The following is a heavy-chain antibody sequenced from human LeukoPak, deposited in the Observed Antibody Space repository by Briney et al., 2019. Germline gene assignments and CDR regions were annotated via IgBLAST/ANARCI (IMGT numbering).Heavy chain of an antibody. CDR3: ARGGITMADY. D-gene: IGHD3-10*01. CDR2: IYHSGST. CDR1: GYSISSGYY. Sequence: PSETLSLTCTVSGYSISSGYYWGWIRQPPGKGLEWIGSIYHSGSTYYNPSLKSRVTISVDTSKNQFSLKLSSVTAADTAVYYCARGGITMADYWGQGTLVTVSS. J-gene: IGHJ4*02. V-gene: IGHV4-38-2*02.